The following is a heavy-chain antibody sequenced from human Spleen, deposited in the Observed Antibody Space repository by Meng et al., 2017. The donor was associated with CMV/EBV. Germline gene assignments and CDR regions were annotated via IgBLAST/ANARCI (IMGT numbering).Heavy chain of an antibody. D-gene: IGHD5-12*01. CDR1: GGSFSGYS. CDR3: ARDVPLSDTSGYYFDY. J-gene: IGHJ4*02. Sequence: GSLRLSCAVYGGSFSGYSWNWIRQFPGKGLAWIGSIYYSGSTYYNPSLKSRVTISLDTSKNQFSLRLRSVTAADTAVYYCARDVPLSDTSGYYFDYWGQGMLVTVSS. V-gene: IGHV4-34*01. CDR2: IYYSGST.